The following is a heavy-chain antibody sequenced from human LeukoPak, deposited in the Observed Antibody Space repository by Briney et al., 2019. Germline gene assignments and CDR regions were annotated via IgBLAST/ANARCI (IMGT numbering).Heavy chain of an antibody. V-gene: IGHV3-11*01. Sequence: PGGSLRLSCAASGFTFSDYYMSWIRQAPGKGLEWVSYISSSGSTIYYADSVKGRFTISRDNAKNSLYLQVNSLRAEDTAVYYCASSADTAMVTGYWGQGTLVTVSS. CDR3: ASSADTAMVTGY. CDR1: GFTFSDYY. CDR2: ISSSGSTI. J-gene: IGHJ4*02. D-gene: IGHD5-18*01.